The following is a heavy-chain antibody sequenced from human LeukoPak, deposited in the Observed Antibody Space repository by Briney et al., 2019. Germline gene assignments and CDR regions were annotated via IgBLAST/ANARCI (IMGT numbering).Heavy chain of an antibody. CDR2: IYHTGST. CDR3: ARVDSGYDFPKVDY. V-gene: IGHV4-38-2*02. D-gene: IGHD5-12*01. Sequence: SETLSLTCTVSGYSISSGYYWGWIRQPPGKGLEWIGSIYHTGSTYYNPSLQSRVTISVDTSKNQFSLTLTSVTAADTAVYYCARVDSGYDFPKVDYWGQGTLVTVSS. CDR1: GYSISSGYY. J-gene: IGHJ4*02.